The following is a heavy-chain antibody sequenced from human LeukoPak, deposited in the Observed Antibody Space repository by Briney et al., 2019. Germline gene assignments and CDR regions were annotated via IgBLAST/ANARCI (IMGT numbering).Heavy chain of an antibody. Sequence: PGGSLRLSCAASGFTFSSYSVNWARQAPGKGLEWVSSISERSSYIYYADSMKGRFTISRDNAKNSLYLQMNSLRAEDTAVYYCARSTRRQNDAFDIWGHGTVVTVSS. CDR2: ISERSSYI. V-gene: IGHV3-21*01. CDR3: ARSTRRQNDAFDI. CDR1: GFTFSSYS. J-gene: IGHJ3*02.